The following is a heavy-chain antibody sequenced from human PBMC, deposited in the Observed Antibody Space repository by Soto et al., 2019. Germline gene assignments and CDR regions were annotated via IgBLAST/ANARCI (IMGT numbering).Heavy chain of an antibody. D-gene: IGHD5-18*01. J-gene: IGHJ4*02. V-gene: IGHV1-69*02. CDR1: GGTFSSYT. Sequence: SVKVSCKASGGTFSSYTCSWVRQAPGQGLEWMGRIIPMLGIANYAQKFQGRVTITADKSTSTAYMELSSLRSEDTAVYYCANRGYSYGFVIYWGQGTLVTVSS. CDR2: IIPMLGIA. CDR3: ANRGYSYGFVIY.